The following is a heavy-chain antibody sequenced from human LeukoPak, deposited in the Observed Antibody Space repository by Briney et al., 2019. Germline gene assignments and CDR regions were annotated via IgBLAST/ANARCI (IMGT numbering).Heavy chain of an antibody. V-gene: IGHV4-4*07. D-gene: IGHD4-17*01. J-gene: IGHJ4*02. CDR2: VHTSGST. CDR1: GGSISDYY. CDR3: ARDLYGDYGVFDY. Sequence: SETLSLTCTVSGGSISDYYWIWIRQPAGKGLEWIGRVHTSGSTNYNPSLKSRVTMSVDTSKNQFSLRLSTVTAADTAVYYCARDLYGDYGVFDYWGQGTLVTVSS.